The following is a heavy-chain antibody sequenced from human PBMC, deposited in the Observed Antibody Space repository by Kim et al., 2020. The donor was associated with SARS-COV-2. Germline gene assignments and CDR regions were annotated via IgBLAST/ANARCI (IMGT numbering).Heavy chain of an antibody. D-gene: IGHD3-10*01. CDR3: ASPSGSYYTPVSDY. CDR2: ISYDGSNK. Sequence: GGSLRLSCAASGFTFSSYAMHWVRQAPGKGLEWVAVISYDGSNKYYADSVKGRFTISRDNSKNTLYLQMNSLRAEDTAVYYCASPSGSYYTPVSDYWGQGTLVTVSS. V-gene: IGHV3-30*04. CDR1: GFTFSSYA. J-gene: IGHJ4*02.